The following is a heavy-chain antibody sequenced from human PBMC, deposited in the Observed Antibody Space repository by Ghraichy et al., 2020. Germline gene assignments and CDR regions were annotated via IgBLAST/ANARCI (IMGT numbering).Heavy chain of an antibody. J-gene: IGHJ5*02. CDR3: ARELWYGDYENNWFDP. CDR1: GGTFSSYA. CDR2: IIPIFGTA. Sequence: SVKVSCKASGGTFSSYAISWVRQAPGQGLEWMGGIIPIFGTANYAQKFQGRVTITADESTSTAYMELSSLRSEDTAVYYCARELWYGDYENNWFDPWGQGTLVTVSS. D-gene: IGHD4-17*01. V-gene: IGHV1-69*13.